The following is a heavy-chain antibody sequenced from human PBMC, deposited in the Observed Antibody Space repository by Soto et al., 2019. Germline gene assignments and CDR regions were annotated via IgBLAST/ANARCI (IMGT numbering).Heavy chain of an antibody. CDR2: IRSSSSYT. J-gene: IGHJ6*02. CDR3: ARVLSSTSYYGMDV. CDR1: GFTFSNYY. V-gene: IGHV3-11*06. D-gene: IGHD2-2*01. Sequence: LRLSCAASGFTFSNYYMSWIRQAPGKGLEWVSYIRSSSSYTNYADSVKGRFTISRDNAKNSLYLQMNSLRAEDTAVYYCARVLSSTSYYGMDVWGQGTTVTVSS.